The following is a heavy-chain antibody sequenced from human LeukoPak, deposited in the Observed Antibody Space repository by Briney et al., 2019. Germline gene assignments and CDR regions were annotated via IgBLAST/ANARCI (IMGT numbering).Heavy chain of an antibody. J-gene: IGHJ4*02. CDR1: GFTFDDYA. D-gene: IGHD5-18*01. CDR3: AKAPIRGYSYGTYFDY. CDR2: ISWNSGSI. V-gene: IGHV3-9*01. Sequence: GGSLRLSCAASGFTFDDYAMHWVRQAPGKGLEWVSGISWNSGSIGYTDSVKGRFTISRDNAKNSLYLQMNSLRAEDTALYYCAKAPIRGYSYGTYFDYWGQGTLVTVSS.